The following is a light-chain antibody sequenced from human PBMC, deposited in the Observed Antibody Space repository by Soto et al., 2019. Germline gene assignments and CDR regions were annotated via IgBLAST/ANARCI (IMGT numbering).Light chain of an antibody. V-gene: IGLV1-44*01. Sequence: QSVLTQPPSASGTPGQRVTISCSGGTSNIGSNTITWYQHLPGTAPQLLIYNNNKRPSGVPDRFSGSKSGTSASLAISGLQSEDEADYYCAAWDDSLSVRVFGGGTKLTVL. J-gene: IGLJ3*02. CDR1: TSNIGSNT. CDR3: AAWDDSLSVRV. CDR2: NNN.